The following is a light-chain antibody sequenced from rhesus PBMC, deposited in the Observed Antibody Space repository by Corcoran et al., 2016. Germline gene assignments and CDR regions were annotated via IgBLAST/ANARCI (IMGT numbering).Light chain of an antibody. CDR2: AAS. CDR1: QGISTY. Sequence: DIQMTQSPSSLSASAGDRVTITCRASQGISTYLNWYQQKPGKAPKRLIFAASSFERGVPSRFSGSGSGTEFTLTISSLQPEAFATYYCLQYNSNPPTFGQGTKVEIK. J-gene: IGKJ1*01. CDR3: LQYNSNPPT. V-gene: IGKV1-43*01.